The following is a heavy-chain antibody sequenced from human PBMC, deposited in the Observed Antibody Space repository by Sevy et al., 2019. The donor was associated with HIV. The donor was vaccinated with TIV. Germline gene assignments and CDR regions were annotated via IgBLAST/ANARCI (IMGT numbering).Heavy chain of an antibody. D-gene: IGHD2-8*01. V-gene: IGHV3-23*01. J-gene: IGHJ4*02. CDR2: LSFGCGEI. CDR1: GFTFSKYS. CDR3: AXEGCTXXXXY. Sequence: GGSLRLSCAASGFTFSKYSMSWVRQPPGKGLEWVSTLSFGCGEINYADSVKGRFTISRDNSKSSVYLQMNNLRPEDTAVYYCAXEGCTXXXXYWGQGTLVTVSS.